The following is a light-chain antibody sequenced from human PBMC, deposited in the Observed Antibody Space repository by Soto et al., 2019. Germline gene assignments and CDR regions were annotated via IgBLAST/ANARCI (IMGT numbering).Light chain of an antibody. CDR1: QGISSY. CDR3: QQYYSYHQT. CDR2: AAS. Sequence: AIRMTQSPSSLSASTGDRVTITCRASQGISSYSAWYQQKPGKAPKLLIYAASTLQSGVPSRFSGSGSGTDFTLTISCLQSEDFATYYCQQYYSYHQTFGQGTKVEIK. V-gene: IGKV1-8*01. J-gene: IGKJ1*01.